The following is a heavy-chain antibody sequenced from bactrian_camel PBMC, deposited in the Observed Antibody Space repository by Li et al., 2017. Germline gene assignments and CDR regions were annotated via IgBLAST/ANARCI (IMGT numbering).Heavy chain of an antibody. Sequence: HVQLVESGGGSVQAGGSLRLSCAASGLNGRRYSMGWFRQAPGKEREAVARISVDGSTSYADSVKGRFTISKDNAKATLYLQMNNLTPEDTAMYYCAANLARLPCTNLQDRYPDWGRGTQVTVS. V-gene: IGHV3S55*01. CDR3: AANLARLPCTNLQDRYPD. D-gene: IGHD3*01. J-gene: IGHJ4*01. CDR1: GLNGRRYS. CDR2: ISVDGST.